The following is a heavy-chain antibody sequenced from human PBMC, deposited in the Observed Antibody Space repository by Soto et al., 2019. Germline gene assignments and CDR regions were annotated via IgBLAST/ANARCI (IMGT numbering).Heavy chain of an antibody. V-gene: IGHV3-33*01. Sequence: QVQLVESGGGVVEPWRSLRLSCAASGFTFSSYGMHWVRQAPGKGLEWVAVIWYVGSNKYYADSVKGRFTISRDNSKNTLYLQMNSLRAEDTAVYYCARKAYGEISYYYYGMDVWGQGTTVTVSS. CDR3: ARKAYGEISYYYYGMDV. D-gene: IGHD4-17*01. CDR2: IWYVGSNK. J-gene: IGHJ6*02. CDR1: GFTFSSYG.